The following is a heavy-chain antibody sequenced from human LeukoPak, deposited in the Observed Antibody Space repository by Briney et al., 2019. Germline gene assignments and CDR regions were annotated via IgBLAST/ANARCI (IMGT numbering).Heavy chain of an antibody. CDR2: ISAYNGNT. D-gene: IGHD6-19*01. CDR3: ARSIAVAGFDY. J-gene: IGHJ4*02. Sequence: ASVKVSCKASGYTFTSYVISWVRQAPGQGLKWMGWISAYNGNTNYAQKLQGRVTMTTDTSTSTDYMELRGLRSDDTAVYYCARSIAVAGFDYWGQGTLVTVSS. CDR1: GYTFTSYV. V-gene: IGHV1-18*01.